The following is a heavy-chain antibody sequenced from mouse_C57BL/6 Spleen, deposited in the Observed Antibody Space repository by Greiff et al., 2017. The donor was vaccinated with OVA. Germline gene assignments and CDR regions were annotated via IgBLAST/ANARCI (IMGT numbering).Heavy chain of an antibody. V-gene: IGHV1-50*01. J-gene: IGHJ4*01. Sequence: QVQLQQPGAELVKPGASVKLSCKASGYTFTSYWMQWVKQRPGQGLEWIGEIDPSDSYTNYHQKFKGKATFTVDTSSSTAYMQLSSLTSEDSAVYYCARSGSSGYDAMDYWGQGTSVTVSS. CDR1: GYTFTSYW. CDR3: ARSGSSGYDAMDY. D-gene: IGHD3-2*02. CDR2: IDPSDSYT.